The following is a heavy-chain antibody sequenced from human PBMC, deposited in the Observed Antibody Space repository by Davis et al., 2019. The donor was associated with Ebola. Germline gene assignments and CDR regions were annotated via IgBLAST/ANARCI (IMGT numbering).Heavy chain of an antibody. CDR1: GFTFSTYS. V-gene: IGHV3-48*01. CDR2: ISSRSSTI. Sequence: PGGSLRLSCAASGFTFSTYSMNWVRQAPGKGLEWVSYISSRSSTIYYADSVKGRFTISRDNSKNTLYLQMNSLSAEDTAVYYCAKGRGHPFSAYYFDYWGQGTLVTVSS. D-gene: IGHD3-10*01. J-gene: IGHJ4*02. CDR3: AKGRGHPFSAYYFDY.